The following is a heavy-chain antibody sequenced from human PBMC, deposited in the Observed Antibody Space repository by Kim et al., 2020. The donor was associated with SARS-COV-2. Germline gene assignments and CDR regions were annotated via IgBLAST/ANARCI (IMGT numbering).Heavy chain of an antibody. CDR3: ARLTGCSSTSCYPLFDH. D-gene: IGHD2-2*01. V-gene: IGHV4-34*01. CDR1: GGSFSDYY. Sequence: SETLSRTCAVYGGSFSDYYWSWIRQPPGKGLEWIGEINHSGSTNYNPSLKSRVTISVDTSKNQFSLKLSSVTAADTAVYYCARLTGCSSTSCYPLFDHWGQGTLVTVSS. CDR2: INHSGST. J-gene: IGHJ4*02.